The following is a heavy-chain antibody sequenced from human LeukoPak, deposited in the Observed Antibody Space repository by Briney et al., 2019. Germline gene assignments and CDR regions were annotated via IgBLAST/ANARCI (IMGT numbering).Heavy chain of an antibody. CDR2: IYYSGST. Sequence: SETLSLTCTVSGGSISSYYWSWIRQHPGKGLEWIGYIYYSGSTYYNPSLKSRVTISVDTSKNQFSLKLSSVTAADTAVYYCARSLYCSSTSCYFRYYSYYYMDVWGKGTTVTVSS. CDR1: GGSISSYY. CDR3: ARSLYCSSTSCYFRYYSYYYMDV. J-gene: IGHJ6*03. V-gene: IGHV4-59*06. D-gene: IGHD2-2*01.